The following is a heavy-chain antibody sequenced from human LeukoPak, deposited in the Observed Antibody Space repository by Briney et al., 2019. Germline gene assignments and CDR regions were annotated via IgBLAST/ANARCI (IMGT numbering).Heavy chain of an antibody. CDR1: GFTLSSYW. CDR2: IKEDGSEK. J-gene: IGHJ3*01. Sequence: GGSLRLSCAASGFTLSSYWMSWVRQAPGKGLEWVANIKEDGSEKYYVDSVKGRFTISRDNAKNSLYLHMNSLTAEDTAMYYCARDWLAGVPFDAFDLWGQGAMVTVSS. CDR3: ARDWLAGVPFDAFDL. V-gene: IGHV3-7*01. D-gene: IGHD3-10*01.